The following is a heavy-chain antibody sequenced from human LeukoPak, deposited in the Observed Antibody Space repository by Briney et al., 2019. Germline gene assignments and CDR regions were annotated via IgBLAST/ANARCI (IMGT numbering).Heavy chain of an antibody. CDR1: GFTFSSYG. J-gene: IGHJ4*02. D-gene: IGHD1-26*01. Sequence: GGSLRLSCAASGFTFSSYGMSWVRQAPGKGLEWVSAISGSGGSTYYADSVKGRFTISRDNSKNTLYLQMNSLRAEDTAVYYCAKDLRDSGSYSIDYWGQGTLVTVSS. V-gene: IGHV3-23*01. CDR2: ISGSGGST. CDR3: AKDLRDSGSYSIDY.